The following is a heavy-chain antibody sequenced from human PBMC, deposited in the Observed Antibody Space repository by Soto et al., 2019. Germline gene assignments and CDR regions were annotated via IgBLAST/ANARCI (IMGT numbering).Heavy chain of an antibody. J-gene: IGHJ4*02. CDR3: ARVPGSTYGHGFSDY. Sequence: QVQLQESGPGLVKPSETLSLTCTVSGGSVSSSTYYWSWIRQPPGKRLEWIGFVYYSGDTSYNPCLKSGVTLSVDTSKNQCSLKLSSVTAADTAVYYCARVPGSTYGHGFSDYWGQGTLVTVSS. D-gene: IGHD5-18*01. CDR1: GGSVSSSTYY. V-gene: IGHV4-61*01. CDR2: VYYSGDT.